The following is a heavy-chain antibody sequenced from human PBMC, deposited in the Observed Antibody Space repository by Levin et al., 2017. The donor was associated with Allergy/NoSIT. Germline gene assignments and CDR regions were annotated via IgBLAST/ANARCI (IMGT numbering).Heavy chain of an antibody. CDR3: ARGGDTAMAGFDY. CDR1: GFTFSSYS. V-gene: IGHV3-21*01. Sequence: GGSLRLSCAASGFTFSSYSMNWVRQAPGKGLEWVSSISSSSSYIYYADSVKGRFTISRDNAKNSLYLQMNSLRAEDTAVYYCARGGDTAMAGFDYWGQGTLVTVSS. CDR2: ISSSSSYI. D-gene: IGHD5-18*01. J-gene: IGHJ4*02.